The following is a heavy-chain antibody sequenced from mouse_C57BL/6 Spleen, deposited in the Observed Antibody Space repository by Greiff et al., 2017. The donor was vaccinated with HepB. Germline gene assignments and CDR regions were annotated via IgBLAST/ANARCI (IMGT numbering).Heavy chain of an antibody. CDR2: FYPGSGSI. V-gene: IGHV1-62-2*01. Sequence: QLQESGAPPVKPGASVKLSCKASGYTFTEYTIHWVKQRSGQGLEWIGWFYPGSGSIKYNEKFKDKATLTADKSSSTVYMELSRLTSEDSAVYFCARHKEPYYSNYGYFDYWGQGTTLTVSS. CDR1: GYTFTEYT. D-gene: IGHD2-5*01. CDR3: ARHKEPYYSNYGYFDY. J-gene: IGHJ2*01.